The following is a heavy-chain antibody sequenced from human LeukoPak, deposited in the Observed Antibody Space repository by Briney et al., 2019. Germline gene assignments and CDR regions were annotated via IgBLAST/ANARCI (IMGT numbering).Heavy chain of an antibody. J-gene: IGHJ4*02. D-gene: IGHD3-10*01. Sequence: PGGSLRLSCTASGITLSHYWMHWIRQAPGEGLVWLSRIDHDGKTTQYADSVKGRFTISRDHARNTVYLQMNSLRVEDTAVYYCVKEYGSGLLDYWGQGTLVTVSS. CDR1: GITLSHYW. CDR3: VKEYGSGLLDY. V-gene: IGHV3-74*01. CDR2: IDHDGKTT.